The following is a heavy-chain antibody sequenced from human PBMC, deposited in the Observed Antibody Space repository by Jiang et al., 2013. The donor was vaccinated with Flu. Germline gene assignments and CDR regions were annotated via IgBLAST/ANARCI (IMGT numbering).Heavy chain of an antibody. CDR3: ARGSDWYNY. CDR2: INADNGNT. D-gene: IGHD6-19*01. CDR1: GYTFTTYA. Sequence: GAEVKKPGASVKVSCKASGYTFTTYAIHWVRQAPGQRLEWMGWINADNGNTKYSQKFQGRVTITRDTSARTAYMELSSLRSEDTAVYYCARGSDWYNYWGQGTLVTVSS. J-gene: IGHJ4*02. V-gene: IGHV1-3*01.